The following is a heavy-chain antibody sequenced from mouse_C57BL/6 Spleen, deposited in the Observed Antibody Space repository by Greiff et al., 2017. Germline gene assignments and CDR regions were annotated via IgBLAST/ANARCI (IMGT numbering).Heavy chain of an antibody. D-gene: IGHD2-5*01. Sequence: VQLVESGAELVRPGASVTLSCKASGYTFTDYEMHWVKQTPVHGLEWIGAIDPETGGTAYNQKFKGKAILTADKSSSTAYMELRSLTSEDSAVYYCTRSDYSNYDYWGQGTTLTVSS. CDR2: IDPETGGT. CDR3: TRSDYSNYDY. J-gene: IGHJ2*01. CDR1: GYTFTDYE. V-gene: IGHV1-15*01.